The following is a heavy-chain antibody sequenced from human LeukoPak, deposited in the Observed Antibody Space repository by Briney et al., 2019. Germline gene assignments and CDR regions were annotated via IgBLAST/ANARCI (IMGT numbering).Heavy chain of an antibody. V-gene: IGHV3-30-3*01. CDR1: GFTFSSYA. J-gene: IGHJ6*02. CDR2: ISYDGSNK. Sequence: PGRSLRLSCAASGFTFSSYAMRWVRQAPGKGLEWVAVISYDGSNKCYADSVKGRFTISRDNSKNTLYLQMNSLRAEDTAVYYCARDFRTPRLCDYYYGMDYWGQGTTVTVSS. CDR3: ARDFRTPRLCDYYYGMDY. D-gene: IGHD3-10*01.